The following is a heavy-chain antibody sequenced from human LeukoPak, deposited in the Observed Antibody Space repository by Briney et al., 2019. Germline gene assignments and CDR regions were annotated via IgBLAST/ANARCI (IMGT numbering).Heavy chain of an antibody. CDR2: INGDGIST. J-gene: IGHJ4*02. V-gene: IGHV3-74*01. CDR1: DFTFSTYF. CDR3: ARDDLLDY. Sequence: GGSLRLSCAASDFTFSTYFMRWVRQAPGKGLVWVSRINGDGISTTYADSVMGRFTISRHNSKNTLYLQMNSLRAEDTAVYCCARDDLLDYWGQGTLVTVSS.